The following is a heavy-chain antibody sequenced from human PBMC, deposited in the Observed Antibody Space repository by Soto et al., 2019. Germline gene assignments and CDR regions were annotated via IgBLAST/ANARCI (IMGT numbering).Heavy chain of an antibody. V-gene: IGHV1-46*01. D-gene: IGHD3-22*01. CDR2: INPSGGST. CDR1: GYPFTSYY. J-gene: IGHJ6*02. Sequence: ASVKFSCKASGYPFTSYYMHWVRQSPGQGLEWMGIINPSGGSTIYAQKFQGRVTMTRDTSTSTVYMGLSSLRAEDTAVYYSARGGSGYRTCYYYHYGMDVWGQGTAVTVSS. CDR3: ARGGSGYRTCYYYHYGMDV.